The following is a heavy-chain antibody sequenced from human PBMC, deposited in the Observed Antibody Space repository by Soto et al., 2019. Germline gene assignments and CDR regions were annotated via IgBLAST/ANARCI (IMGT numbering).Heavy chain of an antibody. V-gene: IGHV3-23*01. J-gene: IGHJ4*02. CDR3: AKSFTQSNVWRAYRHKTHFDY. D-gene: IGHD3-16*02. CDR1: GFTFTNYG. Sequence: EVPLLESGGGLVQPGGSLRLSCEGSGFTFTNYGMDWVRQAPGKGLEWISFISGAGDTTYYADSVKGRFIISRDNSKNTPYLQMNSLRAEDTALYYCAKSFTQSNVWRAYRHKTHFDYWGQGALVTVTS. CDR2: ISGAGDTT.